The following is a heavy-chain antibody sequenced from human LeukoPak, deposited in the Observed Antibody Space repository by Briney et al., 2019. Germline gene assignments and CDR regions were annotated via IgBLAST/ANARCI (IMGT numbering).Heavy chain of an antibody. CDR3: ARTPGVSGYFDSSQKFDF. Sequence: ASVKVSCKAPGYTFTSYGISWVRQAPGQGLEWMGWISAYNGNTNYAQKLQGRVTMTTDTSTSTAYMELRSLRSDDTAVYYCARTPGVSGYFDSSQKFDFWGQGTLVTVSS. V-gene: IGHV1-18*04. CDR1: GYTFTSYG. J-gene: IGHJ4*02. D-gene: IGHD3-9*01. CDR2: ISAYNGNT.